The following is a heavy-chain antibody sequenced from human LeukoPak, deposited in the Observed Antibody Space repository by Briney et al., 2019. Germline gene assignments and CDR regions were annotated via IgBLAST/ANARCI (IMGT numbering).Heavy chain of an antibody. D-gene: IGHD2-21*01. V-gene: IGHV3-23*01. CDR2: IIDGGNT. CDR1: GFTLSSYA. J-gene: IGHJ4*02. CDR3: AKAPVTTCRGAYCYPFDY. Sequence: GGSLRLSCAASGFTLSSYAMSWVRQAPGKGLEWVSAIIDGGNTYHADSVKGRFTISRDSSKNTLFLQMNRLRPEDAAVYYCAKAPVTTCRGAYCYPFDYWGQGTLVTVSS.